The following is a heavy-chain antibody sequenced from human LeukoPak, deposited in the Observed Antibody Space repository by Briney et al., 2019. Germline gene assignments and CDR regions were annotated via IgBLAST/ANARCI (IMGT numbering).Heavy chain of an antibody. CDR3: ARGPNYYGSGSSYKNPYYYYYGMDV. Sequence: SETLSLTCAVYGGSFSGYYWSWIRQPPGKGLEWIGEINHSGGTNYNPSLKSRVTISVDTSKNQFSLKLSSVTAADTAVYYCARGPNYYGSGSSYKNPYYYYYGMDVWGQGTTVTVSS. J-gene: IGHJ6*02. CDR2: INHSGGT. CDR1: GGSFSGYY. D-gene: IGHD3-10*01. V-gene: IGHV4-34*01.